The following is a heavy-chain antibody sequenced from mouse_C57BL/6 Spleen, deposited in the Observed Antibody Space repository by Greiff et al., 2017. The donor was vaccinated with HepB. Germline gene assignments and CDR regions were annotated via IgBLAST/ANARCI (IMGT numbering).Heavy chain of an antibody. V-gene: IGHV1-26*01. J-gene: IGHJ3*01. Sequence: VQLQQSGPELVKPGASVKISCKASGYTFTDYYMNWVKQSHGKSLEWIGDINPNNGGTSYNQKFKGKATLTVDKSSSTAYMELRSLTSEDSAVYYCARSHHILIAYWGQGTLVTVSA. CDR1: GYTFTDYY. CDR2: INPNNGGT. CDR3: ARSHHILIAY.